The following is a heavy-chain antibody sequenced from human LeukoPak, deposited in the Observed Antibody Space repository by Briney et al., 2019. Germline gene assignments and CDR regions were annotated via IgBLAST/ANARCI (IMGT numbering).Heavy chain of an antibody. CDR2: IYYSGST. CDR1: GGSISSYY. Sequence: PSETLSLTCTVSGGSISSYYWSWIRQPPGKGLEWIGYIYYSGSTNYNPSLKSRVTISVDTSKNQFSLKLSSVTAADTAVYYCARHVRYFDWLLDAFDIWGQGTMVTVSS. D-gene: IGHD3-9*01. J-gene: IGHJ3*02. CDR3: ARHVRYFDWLLDAFDI. V-gene: IGHV4-59*08.